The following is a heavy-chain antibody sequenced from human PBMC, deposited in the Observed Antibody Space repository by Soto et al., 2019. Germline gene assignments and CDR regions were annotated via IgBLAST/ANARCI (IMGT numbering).Heavy chain of an antibody. Sequence: ASVKVSCKTSGYIFHNYGISWVRQAPGQGLEWMGWISDYNGNTKYAQKFQGRVTMATDTSTRTAYMELRSLRFDDTAVFYCAREGYYSGSESYSPPRYYGMDVWGQGTTVT. CDR3: AREGYYSGSESYSPPRYYGMDV. D-gene: IGHD3-10*01. J-gene: IGHJ6*02. CDR2: ISDYNGNT. CDR1: GYIFHNYG. V-gene: IGHV1-18*01.